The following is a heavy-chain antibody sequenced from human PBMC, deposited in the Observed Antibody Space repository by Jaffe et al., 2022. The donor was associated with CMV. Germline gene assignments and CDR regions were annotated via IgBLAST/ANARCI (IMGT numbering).Heavy chain of an antibody. D-gene: IGHD2-2*02. CDR2: IYYSGST. J-gene: IGHJ4*02. V-gene: IGHV4-39*01. CDR3: AATRYCSSTSCNSPFDY. CDR1: GGSISSSSYY. Sequence: QLQLQESGPGLVKPSETLSLTCTVSGGSISSSSYYWGWIRQPPGKGLEWIGSIYYSGSTYYNPSLKSRVTISVDTSKNQFSLKLSSVTAADTAVYYCAATRYCSSTSCNSPFDYWGQGTLVTVSS.